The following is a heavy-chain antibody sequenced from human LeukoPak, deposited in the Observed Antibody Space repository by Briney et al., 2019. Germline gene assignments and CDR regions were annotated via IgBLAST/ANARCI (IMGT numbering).Heavy chain of an antibody. Sequence: GSLRLPCAASGFTFSSYAMSWVRQAPGKGLEWVSVISGSGDSIYYADSVKGRFTISRDNSKNTLYLQMNSLRAEDTAVYYCAKDRGIFGDYWGQGTLVTVSS. V-gene: IGHV3-23*01. CDR1: GFTFSSYA. CDR2: ISGSGDSI. CDR3: AKDRGIFGDY. D-gene: IGHD3-3*02. J-gene: IGHJ4*02.